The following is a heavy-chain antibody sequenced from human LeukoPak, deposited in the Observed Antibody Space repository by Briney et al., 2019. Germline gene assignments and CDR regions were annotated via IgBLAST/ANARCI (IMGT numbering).Heavy chain of an antibody. Sequence: PGGSLRLSCAASGFTFSSYAMSWVRQAPGKGLEWVANIKQDGSEKYYVDSVKGRFTISRDNAKNSLYLQMNSLRAEDTAVYYCATVGGPMVRGVIIPQVFDHWGQGTLVTVSS. CDR1: GFTFSSYA. D-gene: IGHD3-10*01. CDR3: ATVGGPMVRGVIIPQVFDH. J-gene: IGHJ4*02. CDR2: IKQDGSEK. V-gene: IGHV3-7*01.